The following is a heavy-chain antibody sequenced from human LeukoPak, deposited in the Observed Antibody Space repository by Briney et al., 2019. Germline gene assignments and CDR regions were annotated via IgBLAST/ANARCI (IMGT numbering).Heavy chain of an antibody. D-gene: IGHD2-15*01. CDR2: ISSYSSTI. V-gene: IGHV3-48*02. Sequence: PGGSLRLSCAASGFTFSSYSMNWVRQAPGKGLEWVSYISSYSSTIYYADSVKGRFTISRDNAKNSLYLQMNSLRDEDTAVYYCAKETLLSFDYWGQGTLVTVSS. J-gene: IGHJ4*02. CDR1: GFTFSSYS. CDR3: AKETLLSFDY.